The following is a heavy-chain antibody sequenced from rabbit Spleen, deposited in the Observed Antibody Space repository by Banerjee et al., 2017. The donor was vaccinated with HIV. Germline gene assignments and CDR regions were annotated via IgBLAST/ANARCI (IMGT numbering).Heavy chain of an antibody. CDR2: IDTSSSGFT. Sequence: QSLEESGGDLVKPGAFLTLTCTASGFSFSGRYWISWVRPAPEKGLEWIACIDTSSSGFTYFVSWAKGRFTISKTSSTTVTLQMTTLTAADTATYFCARDSGSSFSSYGMDLWGPGTLVTVS. V-gene: IGHV1S40*01. CDR1: GFSFSGRYW. CDR3: ARDSGSSFSSYGMDL. D-gene: IGHD8-1*01. J-gene: IGHJ6*01.